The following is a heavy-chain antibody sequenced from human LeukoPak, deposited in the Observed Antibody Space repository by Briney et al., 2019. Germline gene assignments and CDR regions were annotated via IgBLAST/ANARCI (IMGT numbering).Heavy chain of an antibody. V-gene: IGHV3-66*01. CDR2: IYSGGST. D-gene: IGHD6-6*01. J-gene: IGHJ4*02. Sequence: GGSLRLSCAASEFSVGSNYMTWVRQAPGKGLEWVSLIYSGGSTYYADSVKGRFTISRDNSKNTLYLQMNSLRAADTAVCYCARDKGTSYLSSFDYWGQGTLVTVSS. CDR3: ARDKGTSYLSSFDY. CDR1: EFSVGSNY.